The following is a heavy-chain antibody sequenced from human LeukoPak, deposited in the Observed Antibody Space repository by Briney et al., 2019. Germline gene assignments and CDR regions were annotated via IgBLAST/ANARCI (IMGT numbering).Heavy chain of an antibody. CDR1: GTSFSSYY. J-gene: IGHJ4*02. D-gene: IGHD4-17*01. CDR3: ARMTTGHDF. Sequence: SETLSLTCAVSGTSFSSYYWSWIRQPPGKGLEWIGEVNHSGYTNDNPSLKSRVTISVDTSKNQFSLRLRSVTAADTAVYFCARMTTGHDFWGQGTLVTVSA. V-gene: IGHV4-34*01. CDR2: VNHSGYT.